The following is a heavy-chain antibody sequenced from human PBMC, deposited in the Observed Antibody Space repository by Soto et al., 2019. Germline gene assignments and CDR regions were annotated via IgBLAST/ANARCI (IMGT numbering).Heavy chain of an antibody. J-gene: IGHJ4*02. V-gene: IGHV4-59*08. Sequence: SETLSLTCTVSGGSISSYYWSWIRQPPGKGLEWIGYIYYSGSTNYNPSLKSRVTISVDTSKNQFSLKLSSVTAADTAVYYCARHREDDFWSGYYQNPYFDYWGQGTLVTVSS. D-gene: IGHD3-3*01. CDR2: IYYSGST. CDR1: GGSISSYY. CDR3: ARHREDDFWSGYYQNPYFDY.